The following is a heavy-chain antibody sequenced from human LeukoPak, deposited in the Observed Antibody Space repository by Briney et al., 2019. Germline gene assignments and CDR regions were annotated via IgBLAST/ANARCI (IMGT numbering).Heavy chain of an antibody. D-gene: IGHD3-22*01. Sequence: GGSLRFSVEASELTFSSYALSGFRQAPGKGLEWVSLISTSGRTHYADSVQGRFTISRDNSKNTLSLHMNSLRAEDTAVYYCARGLDSSGYYHVVDSWGQGALVTVSS. CDR3: ARGLDSSGYYHVVDS. CDR1: ELTFSSYA. CDR2: ISTSGRT. J-gene: IGHJ4*02. V-gene: IGHV3-23*01.